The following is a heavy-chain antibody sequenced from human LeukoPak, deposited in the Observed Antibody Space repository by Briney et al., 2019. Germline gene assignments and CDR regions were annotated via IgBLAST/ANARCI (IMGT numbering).Heavy chain of an antibody. CDR3: ARSRAFNSGAFDP. CDR1: GASVSSASY. CDR2: IYNGVNT. Sequence: SETLSLTCTVSGASVSSASYWTWIRQPPGKGVEWIAHIYNGVNTNYNPSLKSRVTISVDTSKNQFSLRLNSVTAADTAVYYCARSRAFNSGAFDPWGQGSLVTDSS. J-gene: IGHJ5*02. V-gene: IGHV4-61*01. D-gene: IGHD1-26*01.